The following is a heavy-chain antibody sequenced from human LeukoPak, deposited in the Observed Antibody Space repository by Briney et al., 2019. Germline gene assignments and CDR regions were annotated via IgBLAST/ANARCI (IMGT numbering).Heavy chain of an antibody. D-gene: IGHD1-7*01. CDR3: ATFRNYVNYFDY. CDR2: FDPEDGET. Sequence: GASVKVSCKVSGYTLTELSMHWVRQAPGKGLEWMGGFDPEDGETIYAQKFQGRVTMTEETSTDTAYMELSSLRSEDTAVYYCATFRNYVNYFDYWGQGTLVTVSS. J-gene: IGHJ4*02. CDR1: GYTLTELS. V-gene: IGHV1-24*01.